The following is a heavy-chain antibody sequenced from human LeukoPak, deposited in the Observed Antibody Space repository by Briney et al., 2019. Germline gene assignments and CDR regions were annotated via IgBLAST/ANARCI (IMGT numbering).Heavy chain of an antibody. CDR2: INHSGST. V-gene: IGHV4-34*01. Sequence: SETLSLTCTVSGGSISSYYWSWIRQPPGKGLEWIGEINHSGSTNYNPSLKSRVTISVGTSKNQFSLKLSSVTAADTAVYYCARGRNYYDSSGYYYRFDYWGQGTLVTVSS. CDR1: GGSISSYY. J-gene: IGHJ4*02. CDR3: ARGRNYYDSSGYYYRFDY. D-gene: IGHD3-22*01.